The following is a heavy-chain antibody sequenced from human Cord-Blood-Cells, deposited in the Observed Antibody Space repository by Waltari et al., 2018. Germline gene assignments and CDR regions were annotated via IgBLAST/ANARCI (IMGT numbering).Heavy chain of an antibody. V-gene: IGHV3-74*01. J-gene: IGHJ6*02. CDR3: ARSIRLPTVTTYYYYYGMDV. D-gene: IGHD4-17*01. CDR2: INSDGSST. CDR1: GFTFSSYW. Sequence: EVQLVESGGGLVQPGGSLRLSCAASGFTFSSYWMHWVRQAPGKGLVWVSRINSDGSSTRYADSVKGRFTISRDNAKNPLYLQMNSLRAEDTAVYYCARSIRLPTVTTYYYYYGMDVWGQGTTVTVSS.